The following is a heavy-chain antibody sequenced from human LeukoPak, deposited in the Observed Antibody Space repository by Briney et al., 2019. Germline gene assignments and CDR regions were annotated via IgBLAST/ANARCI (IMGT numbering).Heavy chain of an antibody. CDR3: AKIPVSYSSGWSNFDY. Sequence: GGSLRLSCAASGLTFSSYAMSWVRQTPGKGLEWVSGISDNGGSTYYADSVKGRFTIYRDNSKNTLFLQMNSLRAEDTAVYYCAKIPVSYSSGWSNFDYWGQGTLVTVSS. V-gene: IGHV3-23*01. CDR1: GLTFSSYA. J-gene: IGHJ4*02. CDR2: ISDNGGST. D-gene: IGHD6-19*01.